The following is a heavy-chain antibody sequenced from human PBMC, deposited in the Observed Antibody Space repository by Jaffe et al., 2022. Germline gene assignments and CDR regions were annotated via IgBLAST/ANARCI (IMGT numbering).Heavy chain of an antibody. V-gene: IGHV4-59*01. CDR2: IYYSGST. D-gene: IGHD6-13*01. CDR3: ARDVFFEQQLGGNHWFDP. Sequence: QVQLQESGPGLVKPSETLSLTCTVSGGSISSYYWSWIRQPPGKGLEWIGYIYYSGSTNYNPSLKSRVTISVDTSKNQFSLKLSSVTAADTAVYYCARDVFFEQQLGGNHWFDPWGQGTLVTVSS. CDR1: GGSISSYY. J-gene: IGHJ5*02.